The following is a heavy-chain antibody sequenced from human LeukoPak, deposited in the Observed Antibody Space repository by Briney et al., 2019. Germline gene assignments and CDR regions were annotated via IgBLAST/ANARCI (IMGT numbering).Heavy chain of an antibody. V-gene: IGHV3-74*01. CDR2: IDNDGGT. D-gene: IGHD3-3*01. Sequence: QPGGSRESSCAASGSTFSHTDMHWVRQAPGKGLVWVSRIDNDGGTGYADSVKGRFTITRDNAKNTVFLQMSSLRAEDTALYYCARGLNWNLDFWGQGTGVTVSS. CDR1: GSTFSHTD. J-gene: IGHJ4*02. CDR3: ARGLNWNLDF.